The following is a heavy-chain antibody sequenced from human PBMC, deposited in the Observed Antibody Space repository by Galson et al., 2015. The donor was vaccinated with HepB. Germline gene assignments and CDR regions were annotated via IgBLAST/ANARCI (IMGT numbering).Heavy chain of an antibody. CDR2: IYTSGTT. D-gene: IGHD3-16*01. V-gene: IGHV4-61*09. CDR1: GGSISSGRYY. CDR3: ALGAIYYNWFDP. Sequence: TLSLTCTVSGGSISSGRYYWSWIRQPAGKGLEWIGHIYTSGTTNYNPSLKSRVTMSVDTSKNQFSLKLSSVTAADTAMYYCALGAIYYNWFDPWGQGTLVTVSS. J-gene: IGHJ5*02.